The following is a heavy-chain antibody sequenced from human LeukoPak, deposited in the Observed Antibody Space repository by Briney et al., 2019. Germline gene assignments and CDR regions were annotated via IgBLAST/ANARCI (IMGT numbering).Heavy chain of an antibody. CDR2: ISSSSSTI. CDR1: GFTFSSYS. D-gene: IGHD3-9*01. J-gene: IGHJ4*02. CDR3: ARAGEYYDIDY. V-gene: IGHV3-48*01. Sequence: PGGSLSLSCAASGFTFSSYSMNWVRQAPGKGLEWVSYISSSSSTIYYADSVKGRFTISRDNAKNSLYLQMNSLRAEDTAVYYCARAGEYYDIDYWGQGTLVTVSS.